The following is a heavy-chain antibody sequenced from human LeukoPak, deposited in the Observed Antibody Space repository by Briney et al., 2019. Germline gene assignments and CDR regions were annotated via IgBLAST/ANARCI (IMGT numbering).Heavy chain of an antibody. CDR3: ARDVGTYYYGSGSYFGY. V-gene: IGHV4-39*07. CDR2: IYYSGST. J-gene: IGHJ4*02. D-gene: IGHD3-10*01. Sequence: PSETLSLTCTVSGGSISSSSYYWGWIRQPPGKGLEWIGSIYYSGSTYYNPSLKSRVTISVDTSKNQFSLKLSSVTAADTAVYYCARDVGTYYYGSGSYFGYWGQGTLVTVSS. CDR1: GGSISSSSYY.